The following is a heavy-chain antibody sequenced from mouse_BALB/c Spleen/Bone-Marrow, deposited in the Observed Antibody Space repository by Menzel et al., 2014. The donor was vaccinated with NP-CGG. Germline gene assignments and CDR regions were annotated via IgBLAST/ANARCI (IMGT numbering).Heavy chain of an antibody. D-gene: IGHD2-4*01. CDR1: GFTFSSYT. Sequence: EVMLVESGGGLVKPGGSLKLSCAASGFTFSSYTMSWVRRTPEKRLEWVATISSGGGNTYYPDSVKGRFTISRDNAKNNLYLQMSSLRSEDTALYYCARYMITTSYFDYWGQGTTLTVSS. V-gene: IGHV5-9*03. J-gene: IGHJ2*01. CDR2: ISSGGGNT. CDR3: ARYMITTSYFDY.